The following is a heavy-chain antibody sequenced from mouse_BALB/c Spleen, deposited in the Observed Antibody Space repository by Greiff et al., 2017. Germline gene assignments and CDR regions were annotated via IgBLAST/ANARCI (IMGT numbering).Heavy chain of an antibody. D-gene: IGHD4-1*01. J-gene: IGHJ4*01. CDR2: ISNGGGST. CDR3: ARQLGRAMDY. Sequence: EVQRVESGGGLVQPGGSLKLSCAASGFTFSSYTMSWVRQTPKKRLEWVAYISNGGGSTYYPDTVKGRFTISRDNAKNTLYLQMSSLKSEDTAMYYCARQLGRAMDYWGQGTSVTVSS. V-gene: IGHV5-12-2*01. CDR1: GFTFSSYT.